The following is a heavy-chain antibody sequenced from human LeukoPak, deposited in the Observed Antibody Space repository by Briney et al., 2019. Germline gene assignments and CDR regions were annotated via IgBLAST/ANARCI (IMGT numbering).Heavy chain of an antibody. CDR1: GFTFSSYD. Sequence: GGSLRLSCAASGFTFSSYDMHWVRQATGKGLEWVSAIGTAGDTYYPGSVKGRFTISRDNSKNTLYLQMHSLRAEDTAVYYCAKDPSRSSRWADWGQGTLVTVSS. D-gene: IGHD6-13*01. CDR2: IGTAGDT. V-gene: IGHV3-13*01. CDR3: AKDPSRSSRWAD. J-gene: IGHJ4*02.